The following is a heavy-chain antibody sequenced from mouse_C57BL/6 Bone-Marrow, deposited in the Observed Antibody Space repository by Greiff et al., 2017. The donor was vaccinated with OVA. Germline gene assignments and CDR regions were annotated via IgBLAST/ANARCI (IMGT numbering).Heavy chain of an antibody. CDR1: GYSITSGYY. CDR3: AKILRIPYWYFDV. D-gene: IGHD1-1*01. J-gene: IGHJ1*03. V-gene: IGHV3-6*01. Sequence: EVQLQESGPGLVKPSQSLSLTCSVTGYSITSGYYWNWIRQFPGNKLEWMGYISYDGSNNYNPSLKNRISITRDTSKNQFFLKLNSVTTEDTATYYCAKILRIPYWYFDVWGTGTTVTVSS. CDR2: ISYDGSN.